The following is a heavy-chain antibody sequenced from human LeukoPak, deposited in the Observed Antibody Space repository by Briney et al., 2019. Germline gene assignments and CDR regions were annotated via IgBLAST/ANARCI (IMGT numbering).Heavy chain of an antibody. D-gene: IGHD6-13*01. CDR2: TYHRSKWYY. J-gene: IGHJ4*02. Sequence: SRTLSLTCAISGDTVSSNSAAWNWIRQSPSRGLEWLGRTYHRSKWYYDYAVSVKSRITINPDTSKNQFSLQLNSVTPEDTAVYYCARSSYSNSWYVDYWGQGTLVTVSS. CDR1: GDTVSSNSAA. V-gene: IGHV6-1*01. CDR3: ARSSYSNSWYVDY.